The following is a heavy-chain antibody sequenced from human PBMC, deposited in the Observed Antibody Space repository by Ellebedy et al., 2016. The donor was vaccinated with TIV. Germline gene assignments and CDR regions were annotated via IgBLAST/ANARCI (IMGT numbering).Heavy chain of an antibody. J-gene: IGHJ4*02. D-gene: IGHD3-16*01. CDR1: GFIFSDYE. V-gene: IGHV3-7*01. CDR2: IKPDDSEK. CDR3: ASLIWGAGFDY. Sequence: PGGSLRLSCRASGFIFSDYEMSWVRQAPGMGLEWVANIKPDDSEKYYLDSVKGRFTISRDNAENSLYLQMDSLRAEDTAVYYCASLIWGAGFDYWGQGALVTVSS.